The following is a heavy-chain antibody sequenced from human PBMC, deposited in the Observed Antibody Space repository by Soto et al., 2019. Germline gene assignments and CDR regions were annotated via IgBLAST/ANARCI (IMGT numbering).Heavy chain of an antibody. J-gene: IGHJ6*02. V-gene: IGHV3-15*01. D-gene: IGHD5-12*01. CDR2: IKSKSDGGTT. CDR1: GFTFSDDW. Sequence: GGSLRLSCAASGFTFSDDWMSWVRQAPGKGLVWVGRIKSKSDGGTTEYAAPVRGRFTISRDDSKNTLYLQMNSLKTEDTAVYYCTTDRVGATIYYYYYGMDVWGQGTTVTAAS. CDR3: TTDRVGATIYYYYYGMDV.